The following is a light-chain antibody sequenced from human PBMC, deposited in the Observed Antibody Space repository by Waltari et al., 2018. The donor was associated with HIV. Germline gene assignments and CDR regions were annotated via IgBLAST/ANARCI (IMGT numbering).Light chain of an antibody. V-gene: IGLV1-40*01. CDR2: GNT. Sequence: QSVLSQPPSVSGAPGQNVTIACAGTISNVGAGFEVNWYQQFPGVAPRIVISGNTNRPSGVPDRVSGSKSDTSASLAITGRRAEDEADYHCQSYDNTLGGVVFGGGTKLTVL. J-gene: IGLJ2*01. CDR3: QSYDNTLGGVV. CDR1: ISNVGAGFE.